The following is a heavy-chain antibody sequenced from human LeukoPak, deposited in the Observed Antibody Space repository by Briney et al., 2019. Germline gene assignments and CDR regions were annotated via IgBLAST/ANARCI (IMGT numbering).Heavy chain of an antibody. CDR3: ARTVEYSSSWYFDY. D-gene: IGHD6-13*01. CDR2: INTNTGNP. CDR1: GYTFTGYY. Sequence: GASVKVSCKASGYTFTGYYMHWVRQAPGQGLEWMGWINTNTGNPTYAQGFTGRFVFSLDTSVSTAYLQISSLKAEDTAVYYCARTVEYSSSWYFDYWGQGTLVTVSS. V-gene: IGHV7-4-1*02. J-gene: IGHJ4*02.